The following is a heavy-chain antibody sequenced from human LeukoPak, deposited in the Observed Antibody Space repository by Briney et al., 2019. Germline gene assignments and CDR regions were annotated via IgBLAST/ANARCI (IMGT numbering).Heavy chain of an antibody. V-gene: IGHV3-30*02. Sequence: GGSLRLSCAASGFTFSSYGMHWVRQAPGKGLEWVAFIRYDGNDKYYADSVKGRFTISRDNSKNTLYVQMNSLRAEDTAVYYCTKDYYAFDVWGQGTMVTVSS. CDR2: IRYDGNDK. CDR3: TKDYYAFDV. J-gene: IGHJ3*01. D-gene: IGHD3-10*01. CDR1: GFTFSSYG.